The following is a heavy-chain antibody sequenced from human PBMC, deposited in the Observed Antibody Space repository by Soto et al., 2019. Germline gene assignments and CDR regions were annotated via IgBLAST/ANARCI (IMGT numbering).Heavy chain of an antibody. J-gene: IGHJ5*02. D-gene: IGHD2-21*01. Sequence: QVQLVESGGGLVQPARSLRLSCAASGFTFRNHGMHWVRQAPGKGLEWVAVIWYGESHEFYADSVKGRFSISRDNAKNTLYLQMNSLRAEDTAMYYCARDRSEFARWFDRWGQGTLVTVSS. CDR3: ARDRSEFARWFDR. CDR2: IWYGESHE. V-gene: IGHV3-33*01. CDR1: GFTFRNHG.